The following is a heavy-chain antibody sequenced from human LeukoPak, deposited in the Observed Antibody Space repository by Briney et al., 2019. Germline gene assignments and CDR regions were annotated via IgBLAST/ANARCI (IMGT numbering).Heavy chain of an antibody. V-gene: IGHV3-7*03. Sequence: GGSLRLSCAASGFTFSSYSMNWVRQAPGKGLEWVAHIKEDGSVTEYSESVKGRFTVSRDNAKNSLYLQMNTLRAEDTAVYYCLRWRGHAFFESWGQGTLVTVSS. J-gene: IGHJ5*01. CDR1: GFTFSSYS. CDR3: LRWRGHAFFES. D-gene: IGHD3-16*01. CDR2: IKEDGSVT.